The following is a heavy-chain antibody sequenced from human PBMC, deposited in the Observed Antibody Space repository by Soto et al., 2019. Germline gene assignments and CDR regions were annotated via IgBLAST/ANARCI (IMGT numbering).Heavy chain of an antibody. V-gene: IGHV4-34*01. CDR1: GWSLSDYH. CDR2: IDHTGDT. Sequence: PSETLSLTCGAHGWSLSDYHWTWIRQPPGKGLEWIGEIDHTGDTTYNPSLKSRVTISVDTSKKQFSLNLRSVTAADTAFYYCASEAGALDYWGQGTLVTVSS. D-gene: IGHD1-26*01. J-gene: IGHJ4*02. CDR3: ASEAGALDY.